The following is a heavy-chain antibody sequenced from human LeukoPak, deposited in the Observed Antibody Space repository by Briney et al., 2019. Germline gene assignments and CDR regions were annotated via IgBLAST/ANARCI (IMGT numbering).Heavy chain of an antibody. CDR2: IIPIFGTA. Sequence: SVKVSCKASGGTFSSYAISWVRQAPGQGLEWMGGIIPIFGTANYAQKFQGRVTITADESTSTAYMELSSLRSEDTAVYYCARVYYGGDAFDIWGQGTMVTVSS. J-gene: IGHJ3*02. V-gene: IGHV1-69*13. CDR1: GGTFSSYA. D-gene: IGHD4-23*01. CDR3: ARVYYGGDAFDI.